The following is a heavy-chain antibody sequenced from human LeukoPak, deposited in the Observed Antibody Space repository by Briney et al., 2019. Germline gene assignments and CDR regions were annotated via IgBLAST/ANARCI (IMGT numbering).Heavy chain of an antibody. CDR2: ISGSGGST. CDR3: AKGRKRFGEISFDY. D-gene: IGHD3-10*01. J-gene: IGHJ4*02. V-gene: IGHV3-23*01. Sequence: GGSLRLSCAASGFTFSSYAMSWVRQAPGKGLEWVSAISGSGGSTYYADSVKGRFTISRDDSKNTLYLQMNSLRAEDTAVYYCAKGRKRFGEISFDYWGQGTLVTVSS. CDR1: GFTFSSYA.